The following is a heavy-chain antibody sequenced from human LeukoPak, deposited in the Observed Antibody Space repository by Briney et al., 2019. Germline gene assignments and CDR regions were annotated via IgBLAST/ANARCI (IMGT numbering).Heavy chain of an antibody. J-gene: IGHJ6*03. Sequence: SVKVSCKAAGGTFSSYAISWVRQAPGQGLEWMGGIIPIFGTANYAQKFQGRVTITTDESTSTAYMELSSLRSEDTAVYYCAANYYGSGRLGYYYYMDVWGKGTTVTVSS. D-gene: IGHD3-10*01. CDR3: AANYYGSGRLGYYYYMDV. CDR1: GGTFSSYA. CDR2: IIPIFGTA. V-gene: IGHV1-69*05.